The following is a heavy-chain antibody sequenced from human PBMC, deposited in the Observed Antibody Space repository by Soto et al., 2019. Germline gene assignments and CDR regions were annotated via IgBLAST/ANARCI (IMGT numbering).Heavy chain of an antibody. CDR1: GGSISSGDYY. V-gene: IGHV4-30-4*01. J-gene: IGHJ4*02. CDR3: ARVTGGYSYGFYFDY. Sequence: SETLSLTCTVSGGSISSGDYYWSWIRQPPGKGLEWIGYIYYSRSTYYNPSLKSRVTISVDTSKNQFSLRLSSVTAADTAVYYCARVTGGYSYGFYFDYWGQGTLVTVSS. CDR2: IYYSRST. D-gene: IGHD5-18*01.